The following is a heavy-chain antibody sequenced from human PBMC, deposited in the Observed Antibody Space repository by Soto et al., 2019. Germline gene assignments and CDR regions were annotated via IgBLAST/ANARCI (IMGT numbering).Heavy chain of an antibody. V-gene: IGHV1-8*01. CDR3: ARERSAAGTGWFDP. Sequence: QVQLVQSGAEVKKPGASVKVSCKASGYTFTSYDINWVRQPTGQGLGWMGWMNPNSGNTGYAQKFQGRVTMTRNTSISTAYMELSSLRSDDTAVYYCARERSAAGTGWFDPWGQGTLVTVSS. D-gene: IGHD6-13*01. CDR1: GYTFTSYD. J-gene: IGHJ5*02. CDR2: MNPNSGNT.